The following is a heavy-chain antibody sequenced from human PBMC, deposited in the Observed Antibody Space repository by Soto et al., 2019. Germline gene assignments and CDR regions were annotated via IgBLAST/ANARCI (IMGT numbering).Heavy chain of an antibody. Sequence: ASVKVSCKASGYTFTGYYMHWVRQAPGQGLEWMGWINPNSGGTNYAQKFQGWVTMTRDTSISTAYMELSRLRSDDTAVYYCARGSGDSRNYYGMAVWGQGTTVTVSS. V-gene: IGHV1-2*04. CDR1: GYTFTGYY. CDR3: ARGSGDSRNYYGMAV. CDR2: INPNSGGT. D-gene: IGHD4-17*01. J-gene: IGHJ6*02.